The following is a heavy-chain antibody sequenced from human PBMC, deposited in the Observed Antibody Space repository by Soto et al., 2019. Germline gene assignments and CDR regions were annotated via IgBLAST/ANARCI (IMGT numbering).Heavy chain of an antibody. Sequence: GGSLRLSCAASGFTFSSYSMNWVRQAPGKVLEWVSYISSSSSTIYYADSVKGRFTISRDNAKNSLYLQMNSLRDEDTAVYYCARGRCSSSWACYYYGMDVWGQGTTVNVSS. CDR2: ISSSSSTI. J-gene: IGHJ6*02. CDR3: ARGRCSSSWACYYYGMDV. V-gene: IGHV3-48*02. D-gene: IGHD6-13*01. CDR1: GFTFSSYS.